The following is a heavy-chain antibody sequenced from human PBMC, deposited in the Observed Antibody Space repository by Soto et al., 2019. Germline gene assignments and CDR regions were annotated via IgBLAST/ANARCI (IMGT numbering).Heavy chain of an antibody. V-gene: IGHV3-30*18. CDR1: GFTFSSYG. CDR2: ISYDGSNK. Sequence: QVQLVESGGGVVQPGRSLRLSCAASGFTFSSYGMHWVRQAPGKGLEWVAVISYDGSNKYYADSVKGRFTISRDNXKNTLYLQMNSLRAEDTAVYYCAKHMDNYYYGMDVWGQGTTVTVSS. CDR3: AKHMDNYYYGMDV. J-gene: IGHJ6*02.